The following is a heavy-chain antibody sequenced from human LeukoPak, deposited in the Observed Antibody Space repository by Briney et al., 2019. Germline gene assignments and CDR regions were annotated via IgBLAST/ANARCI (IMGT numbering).Heavy chain of an antibody. CDR1: GGSISSGSYY. CDR2: IKYSGST. Sequence: SETLSLTCTVSGGSISSGSYYWSWIRQPAGKGLEWIGYIKYSGSTYYNPSLNSRVTISVDTSRNQFSLRLTSVTAADTAVYYCARVGRLGELSLGYWGQGILVTVSS. V-gene: IGHV4-61*10. CDR3: ARVGRLGELSLGY. J-gene: IGHJ4*02. D-gene: IGHD3-16*02.